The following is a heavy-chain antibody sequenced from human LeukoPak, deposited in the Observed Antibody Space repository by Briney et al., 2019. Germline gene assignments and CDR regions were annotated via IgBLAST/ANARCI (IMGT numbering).Heavy chain of an antibody. CDR3: ARVQYYYDSKIFDY. V-gene: IGHV3-53*01. CDR2: IYSGGST. CDR1: GFTVSSNY. Sequence: GGSLRLSCAASGFTVSSNYMSWVRQAPGKGLGWVSVIYSGGSTYYADSVKGRFTISRDNSKNTLYLQMNSLRAEDTAVYYCARVQYYYDSKIFDYWGQGTLVTVSS. J-gene: IGHJ4*02. D-gene: IGHD3-22*01.